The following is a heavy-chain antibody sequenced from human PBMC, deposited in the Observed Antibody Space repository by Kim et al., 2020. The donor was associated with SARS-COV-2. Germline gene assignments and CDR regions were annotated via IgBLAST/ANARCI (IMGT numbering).Heavy chain of an antibody. J-gene: IGHJ5*02. V-gene: IGHV1-46*01. D-gene: IGHD3-10*01. CDR2: INPSGGST. CDR3: ARDKGPSREYYYGSGSYYNGGGNWFDP. CDR1: GYTFTSYY. Sequence: ASVKVSCKASGYTFTSYYMHWVRQAPGQGLEWMGIINPSGGSTSYAQKFQGRVTMTRDTSTSTVYMELSSLRSEDTAVYYCARDKGPSREYYYGSGSYYNGGGNWFDPWGQGTLVTVSS.